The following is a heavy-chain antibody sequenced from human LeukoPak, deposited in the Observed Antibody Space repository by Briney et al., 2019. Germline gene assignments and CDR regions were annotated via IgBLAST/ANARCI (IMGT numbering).Heavy chain of an antibody. D-gene: IGHD2-15*01. V-gene: IGHV3-11*01. Sequence: GGSLRLSCAASGCTFSDYYMSWIREAPGKGLEWVSYISSSGSTIYYADSVKGRFTISRDNAKNSLYLQMNSLRAEDTAIYYCAKNGDRGAYCTGGTCYPYFYYYMDVWGKGTTVTI. CDR2: ISSSGSTI. CDR1: GCTFSDYY. CDR3: AKNGDRGAYCTGGTCYPYFYYYMDV. J-gene: IGHJ6*03.